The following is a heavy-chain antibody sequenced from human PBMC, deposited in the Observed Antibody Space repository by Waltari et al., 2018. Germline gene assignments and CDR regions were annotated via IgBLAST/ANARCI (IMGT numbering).Heavy chain of an antibody. CDR2: ISVRGGFI. D-gene: IGHD3-3*01. V-gene: IGHV3-23*04. CDR3: AKSDFDLSTGDAHYGLDV. J-gene: IGHJ6*04. CDR1: GFSFSSYA. Sequence: EVQLVESGGGLVQPGGSLRLSCVASGFSFSSYAMNWVRQTPRKWQEWCAVISVRGGFINYAAAFEGRFTVSRDNSKNTLYLEMNSLRVEDTAVYYCAKSDFDLSTGDAHYGLDVWGTGATVIVSS.